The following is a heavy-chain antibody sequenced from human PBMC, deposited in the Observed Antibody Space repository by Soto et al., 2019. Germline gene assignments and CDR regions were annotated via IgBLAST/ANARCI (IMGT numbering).Heavy chain of an antibody. D-gene: IGHD6-19*01. J-gene: IGHJ3*02. CDR3: AKSWGSGWLLRAFDI. CDR1: GFTFDDYA. V-gene: IGHV3-9*01. CDR2: ISWNSGSI. Sequence: VQLVESGGGLVQPGRSLRLSCAASGFTFDDYAMHWVRQAPGKGLEWVSGISWNSGSIGYADSVKGRFTISRDNAKNSLYLQMNSLRAEDTALYYSAKSWGSGWLLRAFDIWGQGTMVTVSS.